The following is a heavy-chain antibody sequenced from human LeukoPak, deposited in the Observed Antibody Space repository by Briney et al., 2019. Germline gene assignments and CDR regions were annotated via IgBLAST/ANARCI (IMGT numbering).Heavy chain of an antibody. CDR3: VSFYETY. D-gene: IGHD2-2*01. CDR1: GNYW. Sequence: GGSLRLSCAASGNYWMHWVRQAPGKGLVWVSHINSDGSWTSYADSVKGRFTISKDNAKTTVYLQMNNLRAEDTAVYYCVSFYETYWGRGTLVTVSS. CDR2: INSDGSWT. V-gene: IGHV3-74*01. J-gene: IGHJ4*02.